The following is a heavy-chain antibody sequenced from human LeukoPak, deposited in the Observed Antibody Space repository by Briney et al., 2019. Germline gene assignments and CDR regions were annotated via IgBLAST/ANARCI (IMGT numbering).Heavy chain of an antibody. CDR1: GDSITAPKW. D-gene: IGHD2-8*01. J-gene: IGHJ4*02. CDR3: VGRGLYGGTWLFEY. Sequence: PSGTLSLTCTVSGDSITAPKWWSWVRQAPGEGPEWIGEIYHDRTTSFNPSLKSRLTISVDKSANQFFLNLNSVSATDTAVYYCVGRGLYGGTWLFEYWGQGALVTVSS. CDR2: IYHDRTT. V-gene: IGHV4-4*02.